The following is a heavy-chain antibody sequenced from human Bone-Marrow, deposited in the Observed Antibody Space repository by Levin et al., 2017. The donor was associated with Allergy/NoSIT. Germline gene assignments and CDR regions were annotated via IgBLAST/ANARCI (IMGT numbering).Heavy chain of an antibody. CDR2: MNPNSGNT. V-gene: IGHV1-8*01. CDR1: GYTFTSYD. Sequence: ASVKVSCKASGYTFTSYDINWVRQATGQGLEWMGWMNPNSGNTGYAQKFQGRVTMTRNTSISTAYMELSSLRSEDTAVYYCARDLPHYYYGSGSYYNFYYYYYYGMDVWGQGTTVTVSS. J-gene: IGHJ6*02. CDR3: ARDLPHYYYGSGSYYNFYYYYYYGMDV. D-gene: IGHD3-10*01.